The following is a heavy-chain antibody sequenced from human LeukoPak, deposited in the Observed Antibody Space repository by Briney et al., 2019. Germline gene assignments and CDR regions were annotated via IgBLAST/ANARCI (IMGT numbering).Heavy chain of an antibody. D-gene: IGHD4-17*01. J-gene: IGHJ4*02. CDR3: ARATVIHHYFDY. V-gene: IGHV3-20*04. CDR1: GFTFDDYG. Sequence: PGGSLRLSCAASGFTFDDYGMSWVRQAPGKGLEWVSGINWNGGSTGYADSVKGRFTISRDNAKNSLYLQMNSLRAEDTAVYYCARATVIHHYFDYWGQGTLVTVSS. CDR2: INWNGGST.